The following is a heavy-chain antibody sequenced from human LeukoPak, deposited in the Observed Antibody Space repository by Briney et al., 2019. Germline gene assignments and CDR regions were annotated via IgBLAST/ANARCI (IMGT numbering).Heavy chain of an antibody. V-gene: IGHV4-4*07. Sequence: SETLSLTCTVSGGSISSYYWSWIRQPAGKGLEWIGRIYTSGSTNYNPSLKSRVTMSVDTSKNQFSLKLSSVTAADTAVYYCAREIVGAKVGHDAFDIWGQGTMVTVSS. CDR3: AREIVGAKVGHDAFDI. CDR2: IYTSGST. CDR1: GGSISSYY. D-gene: IGHD1-26*01. J-gene: IGHJ3*02.